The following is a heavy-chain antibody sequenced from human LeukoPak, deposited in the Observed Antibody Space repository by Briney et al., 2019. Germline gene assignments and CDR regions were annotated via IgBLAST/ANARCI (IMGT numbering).Heavy chain of an antibody. D-gene: IGHD1-26*01. CDR2: INYSGTT. V-gene: IGHV4-34*01. CDR1: GGSFNSYC. CDR3: ARTTWEPDDAFDI. J-gene: IGHJ3*02. Sequence: SETLSLTCAVYGGSFNSYCWSWIRQPPGKGLEWIGEINYSGTTYYNPSLKSQVTISVDTSKNQFSLRLTSVTAADTAVYYCARTTWEPDDAFDIWGQGTMVTVSS.